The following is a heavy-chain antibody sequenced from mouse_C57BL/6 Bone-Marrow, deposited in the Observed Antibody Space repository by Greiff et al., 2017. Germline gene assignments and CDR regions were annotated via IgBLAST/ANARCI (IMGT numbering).Heavy chain of an antibody. J-gene: IGHJ3*01. V-gene: IGHV1-64*01. CDR2: IHPNSGST. CDR1: GYTFTSYW. CDR3: AREPRYYYGSSFAY. D-gene: IGHD1-1*01. Sequence: QVQLQQPGAELVKPGASVKLSCKASGYTFTSYWMHWVKQRPGQGLEWIGMIHPNSGSTNYNVKFKSKATLTVDKSSSTAYMQLSSLTSADSAVYYCAREPRYYYGSSFAYWGRGTLVTVSA.